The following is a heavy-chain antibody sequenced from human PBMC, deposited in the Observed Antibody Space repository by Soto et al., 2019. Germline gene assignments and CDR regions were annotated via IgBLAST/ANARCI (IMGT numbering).Heavy chain of an antibody. Sequence: SVKVSCKASGGSFSSYAISWVRQAPGQGLEWMGGIIPIFGTANYAQKFQGRVTITADESTSTAYMELSSLRSEDTAVYYCARRGYSYGSPAVYGMDVWGQGTTVTVSS. CDR3: ARRGYSYGSPAVYGMDV. V-gene: IGHV1-69*13. CDR2: IIPIFGTA. D-gene: IGHD5-18*01. CDR1: GGSFSSYA. J-gene: IGHJ6*02.